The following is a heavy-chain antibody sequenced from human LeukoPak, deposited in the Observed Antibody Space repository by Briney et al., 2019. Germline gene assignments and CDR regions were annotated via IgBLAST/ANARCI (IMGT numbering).Heavy chain of an antibody. CDR3: VRVKGTYFDF. CDR1: GFPFSSYS. V-gene: IGHV3-48*04. J-gene: IGHJ4*02. D-gene: IGHD1-1*01. Sequence: PGGSLRLSCAASGFPFSSYSMNWVRQAPGKGLEWVSYISASGSNIYYLDSVKGRLTVSRDNAMNSLFLQMDRLRAEDAAVYYCVRVKGTYFDFWGQGTLVTVSS. CDR2: ISASGSNI.